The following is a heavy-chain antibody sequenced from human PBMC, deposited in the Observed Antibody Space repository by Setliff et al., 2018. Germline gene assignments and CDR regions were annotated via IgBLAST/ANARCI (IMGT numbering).Heavy chain of an antibody. J-gene: IGHJ6*03. CDR2: LSYDGSNK. CDR3: ARDGNYYYYYMDV. CDR1: GFTFSNYP. Sequence: HPGGSLRLSCAASGFTFSNYPMHWVRQAPGKGLKWVAVLSYDGSNKSYADSVKGRFTISRDNAKNSLYLQMNSLRAEDTAVYYCARDGNYYYYYMDVWGKGTTVTVSS. V-gene: IGHV3-30*04.